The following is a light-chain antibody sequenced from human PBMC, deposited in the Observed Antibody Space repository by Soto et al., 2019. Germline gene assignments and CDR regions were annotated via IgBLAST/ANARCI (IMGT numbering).Light chain of an antibody. J-gene: IGKJ5*01. CDR1: QSVRHY. CDR3: QQRSNWPSIT. V-gene: IGKV3-11*01. CDR2: DAS. Sequence: PGGRATLSFRARQSVRHYLPWYQQKPGQAPRLLIYDASNRATGIPARFSGSGSGTDFTLTISSLEPEDFAVYYCQQRSNWPSITFGQGTRLEIK.